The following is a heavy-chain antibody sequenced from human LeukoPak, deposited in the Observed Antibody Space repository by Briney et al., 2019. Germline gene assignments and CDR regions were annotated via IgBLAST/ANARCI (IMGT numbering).Heavy chain of an antibody. Sequence: GGSLRLSCAASGFTFSGYWMSWVRQAPGKGLEWVANIKEDGSEKNYVDSVKGRFTISRDNAKNSLYLQMNSLRAEDTAVYYCARGRPGGYWGQGTLVTVSS. CDR2: IKEDGSEK. CDR3: ARGRPGGY. D-gene: IGHD1-14*01. J-gene: IGHJ4*02. V-gene: IGHV3-7*01. CDR1: GFTFSGYW.